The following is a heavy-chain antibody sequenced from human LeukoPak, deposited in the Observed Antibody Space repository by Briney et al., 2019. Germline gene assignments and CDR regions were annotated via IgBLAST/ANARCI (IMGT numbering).Heavy chain of an antibody. V-gene: IGHV4-39*01. D-gene: IGHD2-15*01. CDR3: AHYCSGGSCVRRAFDI. CDR1: GGSISSSSYY. J-gene: IGHJ3*02. Sequence: SETLSLTCTVSGGSISSSSYYWGWIRQPPRKGLEWIGSIYYSGSTYYNPSLKSRVTISVDTSKNQFSLKLSSVTAADTAVYYCAHYCSGGSCVRRAFDIWGQGTMVTVSS. CDR2: IYYSGST.